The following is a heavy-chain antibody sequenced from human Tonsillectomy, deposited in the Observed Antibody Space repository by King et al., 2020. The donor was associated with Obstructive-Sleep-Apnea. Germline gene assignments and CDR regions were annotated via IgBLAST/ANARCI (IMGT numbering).Heavy chain of an antibody. CDR3: ARDVVPAAATQYYYGMDV. D-gene: IGHD2-2*01. J-gene: IGHJ6*02. CDR2: ISSSGSSK. V-gene: IGHV3-11*01. Sequence: VQLVESGGGLVKPGGSLRLSCAASGFTFSDYSMSCIRQAPGKGLEWVSYISSSGSSKYYADSVKGRFTISRDNAKNSLFLQMNSLRAEDTGVYYCARDVVPAAATQYYYGMDVWGQGTTVTVSS. CDR1: GFTFSDYS.